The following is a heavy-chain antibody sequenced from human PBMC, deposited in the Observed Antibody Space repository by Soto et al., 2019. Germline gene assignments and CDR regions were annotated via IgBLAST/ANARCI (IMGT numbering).Heavy chain of an antibody. CDR2: INPNSGGT. CDR3: ARDLGITGTTPYYSGMDV. J-gene: IGHJ6*02. D-gene: IGHD1-20*01. Sequence: GASVKVSCKAPGYTYTGYYMHWVRQAPGQLLECMGWINPNSGGTNYAQNFQGWVTMTRDTSISTAYMELSRLRSDDTAVYYCARDLGITGTTPYYSGMDVWGQGTTVTVSS. V-gene: IGHV1-2*04. CDR1: GYTYTGYY.